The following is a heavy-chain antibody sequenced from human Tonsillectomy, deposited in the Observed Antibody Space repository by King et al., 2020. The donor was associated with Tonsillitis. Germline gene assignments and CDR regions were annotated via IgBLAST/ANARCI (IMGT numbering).Heavy chain of an antibody. J-gene: IGHJ6*02. CDR3: ARDLLGYYGMDV. D-gene: IGHD3-16*01. CDR1: GFTFTSYS. V-gene: IGHV3-48*01. CDR2: RSSSSSTL. Sequence: EVQLVESGGGLVQPGGSLRLSCAASGFTFTSYSMNWVRQAPGKGLEWVSYRSSSSSTLYYADSVKGRFTISRDNAKNSLYLQMNILRAEDTAVYYCARDLLGYYGMDVWGQGTTVTVSS.